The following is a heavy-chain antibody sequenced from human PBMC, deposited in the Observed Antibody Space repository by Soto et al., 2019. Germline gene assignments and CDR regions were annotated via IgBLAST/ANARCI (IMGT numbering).Heavy chain of an antibody. J-gene: IGHJ4*02. CDR1: GYTFSNYG. Sequence: GASVKVSCKASGYTFSNYGIHWVRQAPGQRLEWMGLINAGNGNTKYSQKFQDRVTLTRDTSASTAYMELSSLKSEDTAIYYCARDKAPNNYDSTWSYDYWGQGSLVTVSS. V-gene: IGHV1-3*01. CDR3: ARDKAPNNYDSTWSYDY. CDR2: INAGNGNT. D-gene: IGHD6-13*01.